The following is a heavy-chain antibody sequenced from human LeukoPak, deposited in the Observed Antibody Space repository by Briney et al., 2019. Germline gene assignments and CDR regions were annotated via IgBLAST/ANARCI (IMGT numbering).Heavy chain of an antibody. Sequence: ASVKVSCKASGYTFASYEINWVRQAPGQGLEWMGWMNPNSDNTAYAQKFQGRVTMTRNTSISTAYMELSSLTSEDTAVYYCARGSYGGNGYWGQGTLVTVSS. V-gene: IGHV1-8*01. CDR2: MNPNSDNT. CDR1: GYTFASYE. CDR3: ARGSYGGNGY. J-gene: IGHJ4*02. D-gene: IGHD4-23*01.